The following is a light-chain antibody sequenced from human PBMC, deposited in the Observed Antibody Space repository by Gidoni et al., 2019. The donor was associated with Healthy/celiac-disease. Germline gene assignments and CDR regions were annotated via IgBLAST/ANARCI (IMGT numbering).Light chain of an antibody. CDR2: SNK. CDR1: SSNIGSNT. CDR3: AAWDDSLNGHWV. Sequence: QSVLTQPPSASGTPGQRVTISCSGSSSNIGSNTVNWYQQLPGTAPKLLIYSNKQRPSGVPDRFSGSKSGTSASRAISGRQSEDEADYYCAAWDDSLNGHWVFGGGTKLTVL. J-gene: IGLJ3*02. V-gene: IGLV1-44*01.